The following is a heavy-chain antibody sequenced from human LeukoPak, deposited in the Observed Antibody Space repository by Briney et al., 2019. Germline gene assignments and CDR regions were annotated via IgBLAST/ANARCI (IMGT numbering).Heavy chain of an antibody. D-gene: IGHD6-19*01. CDR2: TIPIFGTA. V-gene: IGHV1-69*05. CDR3: ARVLGSGWPYYYYYYMDV. CDR1: GYTFDTYG. Sequence: SVKVSCKASGYTFDTYGISWVRQAPGQGLEWLGGTIPIFGTANYAQKFQGRVTITTDESTSTAYMELSSLRSEDTAVYYCARVLGSGWPYYYYYYMDVWGKGTTVTVSS. J-gene: IGHJ6*03.